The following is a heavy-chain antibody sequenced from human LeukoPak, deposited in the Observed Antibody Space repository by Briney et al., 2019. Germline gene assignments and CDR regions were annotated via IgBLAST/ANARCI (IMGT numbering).Heavy chain of an antibody. J-gene: IGHJ3*02. CDR1: GYIFTSFG. V-gene: IGHV1-18*01. D-gene: IGHD4/OR15-4a*01. Sequence: ASVKVSCKASGYIFTSFGISWVRQAPGQGLEWMGWISPYNGNTNYAQKLQGRVTMTADTSTSTAYMELRSLRSDDTAVYYCARVNYRTMGGFDIWGQGTMVTVFS. CDR2: ISPYNGNT. CDR3: ARVNYRTMGGFDI.